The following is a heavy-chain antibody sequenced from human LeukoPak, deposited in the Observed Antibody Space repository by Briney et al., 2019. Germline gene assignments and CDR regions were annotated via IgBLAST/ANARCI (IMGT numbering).Heavy chain of an antibody. CDR2: VNHSGST. V-gene: IGHV4-34*01. Sequence: PSETLSLTCAVYGWSFSGYYWSWIRQPPGKGLKWIGEVNHSGSTNYNPSLKSGVTITVDTSKNHFFVKLSSGTAADAAVYYFARVRIVVVPAARHGAFDNWGQGTMVTVSS. CDR3: ARVRIVVVPAARHGAFDN. J-gene: IGHJ3*02. CDR1: GWSFSGYY. D-gene: IGHD2-2*01.